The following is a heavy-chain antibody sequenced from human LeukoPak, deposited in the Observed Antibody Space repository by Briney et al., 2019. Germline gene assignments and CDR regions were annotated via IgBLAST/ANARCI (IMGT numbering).Heavy chain of an antibody. CDR3: ARGPAGGTQYYYYYYMDV. V-gene: IGHV1-69*13. J-gene: IGHJ6*03. Sequence: GASVKVSCKASGGTFSSYAISWVRQAPGQGLEGMGGITPIFGTANYAQKFRGRVTITADESTSTAYMELSSLRSEDTAVYYCARGPAGGTQYYYYYYMDVWGKGTTVTVSS. D-gene: IGHD2-2*01. CDR2: ITPIFGTA. CDR1: GGTFSSYA.